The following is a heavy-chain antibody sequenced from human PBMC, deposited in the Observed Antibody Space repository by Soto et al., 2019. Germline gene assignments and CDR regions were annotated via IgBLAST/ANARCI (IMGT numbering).Heavy chain of an antibody. D-gene: IGHD6-6*01. J-gene: IGHJ4*02. V-gene: IGHV3-48*01. CDR1: GFTFSSYS. CDR3: ARDRQYSSSSVGY. CDR2: ISSSSSTI. Sequence: GGSLRLSCAASGFTFSSYSMNWVRQAPGKGLEWVSYISSSSSTIYYADSVKGRFTISRDNAKNSLYLQMNSLRAEDTAVYYCARDRQYSSSSVGYWGQGTLVTVSS.